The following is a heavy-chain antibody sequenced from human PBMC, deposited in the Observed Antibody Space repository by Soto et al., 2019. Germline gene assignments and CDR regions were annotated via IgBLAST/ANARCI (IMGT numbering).Heavy chain of an antibody. D-gene: IGHD2-8*01. CDR1: GYTITAHF. J-gene: IGHJ1*01. V-gene: IGHV1-2*02. CDR3: ATDNGPCCGSV. CDR2: INPKTGLT. Sequence: QVQLVQSGAEVKKPGASVKVSCKASGYTITAHFLHWVRQAPGQGLEWMGWINPKTGLTDYSRKFRGRVTMSGDTSLNTVYMQVSGLKSDDTAVYFCATDNGPCCGSVWGRGTLVTVSS.